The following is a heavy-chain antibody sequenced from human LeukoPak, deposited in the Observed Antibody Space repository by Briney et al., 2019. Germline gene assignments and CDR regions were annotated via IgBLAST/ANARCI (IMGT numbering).Heavy chain of an antibody. Sequence: SETLSLTCTVSGGSISSSSYYWGWIRQPPGKGLEWIGGIYYSGSTYYNPSLKSRVTISVDTSKNQFSLKLSSVTAADTAVYYCASDRRVYCSSTSCYNPIGYWGQGTLVTVSS. CDR1: GGSISSSSYY. CDR2: IYYSGST. J-gene: IGHJ4*02. V-gene: IGHV4-39*01. CDR3: ASDRRVYCSSTSCYNPIGY. D-gene: IGHD2-2*02.